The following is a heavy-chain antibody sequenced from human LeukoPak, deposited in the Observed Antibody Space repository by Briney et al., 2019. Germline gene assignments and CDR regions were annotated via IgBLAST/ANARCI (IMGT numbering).Heavy chain of an antibody. CDR3: ARQRHSGGSADWFDP. Sequence: ETLSLTCTVSGGSISSSSSYWGWIRQPPGKGLEWIVSIYYSGSTYYNPSLKSRVTISVDTSKNQFSLKLSSVTAADTAVYYCARQRHSGGSADWFDPWGQGTLVTVSS. CDR1: GGSISSSSSY. CDR2: IYYSGST. J-gene: IGHJ5*02. D-gene: IGHD3-10*01. V-gene: IGHV4-39*01.